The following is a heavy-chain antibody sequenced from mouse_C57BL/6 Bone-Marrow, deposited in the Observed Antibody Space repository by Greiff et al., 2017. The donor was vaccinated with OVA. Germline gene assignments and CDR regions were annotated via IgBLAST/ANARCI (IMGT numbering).Heavy chain of an antibody. CDR3: ARKRITTVEYAMDD. V-gene: IGHV1-53*01. CDR2: INPSNGGT. CDR1: GYTFTSYW. Sequence: QVQLQQPGTDLVKPGASVKLSCKASGYTFTSYWMHWVKQRPGQGLEWIGNINPSNGGTTYNEKFKSKATLTVDKSSSTAYMQLSSLTSEDSAVEYCARKRITTVEYAMDDWGKGTSVTVSA. J-gene: IGHJ4*01. D-gene: IGHD1-1*01.